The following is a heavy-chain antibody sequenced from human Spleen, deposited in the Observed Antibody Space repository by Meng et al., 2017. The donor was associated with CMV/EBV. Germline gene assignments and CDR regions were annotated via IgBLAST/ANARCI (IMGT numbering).Heavy chain of an antibody. V-gene: IGHV4-34*01. Sequence: SFSGYYWSWFRQPPGKWLEWIGEINHSGSTNYNPSLKSRVTISVDTSKNQFSLKLSSVTAADTAVYYCARGGRIFGVVIDQNNWFDPWGQGTLVTVSS. CDR2: INHSGST. J-gene: IGHJ5*02. CDR1: SFSGYY. CDR3: ARGGRIFGVVIDQNNWFDP. D-gene: IGHD3-3*01.